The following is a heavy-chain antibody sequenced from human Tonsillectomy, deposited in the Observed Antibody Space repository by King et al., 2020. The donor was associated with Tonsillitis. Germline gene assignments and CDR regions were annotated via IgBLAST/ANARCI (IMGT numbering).Heavy chain of an antibody. V-gene: IGHV3-49*04. CDR2: IRSKAYGGTT. J-gene: IGHJ6*03. D-gene: IGHD3-10*01. Sequence: VQLVESGGGLVQPGRSLRLSCTGSGFTFGDYAMSWVRQAPGKGLEWVGFIRSKAYGGTTEYAASVKGRFTISRDDSKSVAYLQMNSLKTKDTAVYYCTSAGDRSYSYAYMDVWGKGTTVTVSS. CDR3: TSAGDRSYSYAYMDV. CDR1: GFTFGDYA.